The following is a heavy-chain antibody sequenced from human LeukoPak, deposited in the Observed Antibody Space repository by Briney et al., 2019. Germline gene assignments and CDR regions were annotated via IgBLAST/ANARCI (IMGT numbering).Heavy chain of an antibody. V-gene: IGHV3-30-3*01. D-gene: IGHD6-19*01. CDR2: ISYDGSNE. CDR1: GFTFSSYA. J-gene: IGHJ4*02. CDR3: ARGHSSGWCFDC. Sequence: GGSLRLSCPASGFTFSSYAMHWVRQAPGKGLEWVAVISYDGSNEYYADSVKGRFTISRDNSKNTLYLQMNSLRAEDTAVYYCARGHSSGWCFDCWGQGTLVTVSS.